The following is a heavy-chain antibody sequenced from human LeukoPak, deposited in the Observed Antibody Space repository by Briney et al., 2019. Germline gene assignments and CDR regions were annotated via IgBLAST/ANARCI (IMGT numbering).Heavy chain of an antibody. V-gene: IGHV4-39*01. J-gene: IGHJ3*02. Sequence: SETLSLTCTVSGDSTSSSTYYWDWIRQAPGKGLEWIGYIYDSGTTHYNPSLKIRVTISGDTSKNQFSLKLNSVTAADTAIYYCATHRRSGSGGSENAFEIWGQGTMVTVSS. CDR3: ATHRRSGSGGSENAFEI. D-gene: IGHD5-12*01. CDR1: GDSTSSSTYY. CDR2: IYDSGTT.